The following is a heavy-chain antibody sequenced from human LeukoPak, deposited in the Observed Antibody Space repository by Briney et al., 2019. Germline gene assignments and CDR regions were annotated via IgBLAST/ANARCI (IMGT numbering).Heavy chain of an antibody. Sequence: GGSLRLSCAASGFTFSSYSMNWVRQAPGKGLEWVSSISSSRSYIYYADSVKGRFTISRDNAENSLYLQMNSLRAEDTAVYYCARALDYYYYMDVWGKGTTVTVSS. J-gene: IGHJ6*03. CDR2: ISSSRSYI. CDR3: ARALDYYYYMDV. V-gene: IGHV3-21*01. CDR1: GFTFSSYS.